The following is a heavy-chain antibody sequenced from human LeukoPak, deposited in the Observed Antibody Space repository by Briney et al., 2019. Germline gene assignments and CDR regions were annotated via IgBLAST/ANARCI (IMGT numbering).Heavy chain of an antibody. D-gene: IGHD2-2*01. J-gene: IGHJ4*02. CDR1: GFTFSSYA. CDR3: ARALPTRYCSSTSCPLDY. Sequence: GGSLRLSCAASGFTFSSYAMHWVRQAAGKGLEWVAVISYDGSNKYYADSVKGRFTISRDNSKNTLYLQMNNLRAEDTAVYYCARALPTRYCSSTSCPLDYWGQGTLVTVSS. CDR2: ISYDGSNK. V-gene: IGHV3-30-3*01.